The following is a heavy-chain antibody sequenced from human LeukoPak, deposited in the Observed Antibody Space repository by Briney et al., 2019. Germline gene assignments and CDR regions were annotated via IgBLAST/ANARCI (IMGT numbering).Heavy chain of an antibody. Sequence: ASVKVSCKASGYTFTGYYMHWVRQAPGQGLEWMGWINPNSGGTNYAQKLQGRVTMTRDTSISTAYMELSRLRSDDTAVYYCARSRYYDSSGRNWFDPWGQGTLVTVSS. D-gene: IGHD3-22*01. J-gene: IGHJ5*02. CDR3: ARSRYYDSSGRNWFDP. V-gene: IGHV1-2*02. CDR1: GYTFTGYY. CDR2: INPNSGGT.